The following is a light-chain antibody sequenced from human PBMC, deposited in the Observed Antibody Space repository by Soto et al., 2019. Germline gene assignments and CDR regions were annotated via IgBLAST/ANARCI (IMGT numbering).Light chain of an antibody. V-gene: IGKV3-15*01. J-gene: IGKJ1*01. CDR1: QSVSSR. Sequence: EIVLTQSPATLSLSPGERATLSCRASQSVSSRLAWYHQKPGQAPRLLIYGASTRATGIPARFSGSGSGTEFTLTISSLQSEDFAVYYCQQYNNWRTFGQGTKVDIK. CDR2: GAS. CDR3: QQYNNWRT.